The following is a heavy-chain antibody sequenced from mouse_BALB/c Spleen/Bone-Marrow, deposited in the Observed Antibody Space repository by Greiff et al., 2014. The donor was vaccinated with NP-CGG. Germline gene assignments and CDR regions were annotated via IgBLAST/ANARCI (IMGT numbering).Heavy chain of an antibody. CDR2: IWAGGST. J-gene: IGHJ4*01. CDR1: GFSLTSYG. V-gene: IGHV2-9*02. D-gene: IGHD2-4*01. Sequence: VQLQESGPGLVAPSQSLSITCTVSGFSLTSYGVHWVRQPPGKGLEWLGVIWAGGSTNYNSALMSRLSISKDNSKSQVSLKMNSLQIDDTAMYYCARSGLRRPAMDYWGQGTSVTVSS. CDR3: ARSGLRRPAMDY.